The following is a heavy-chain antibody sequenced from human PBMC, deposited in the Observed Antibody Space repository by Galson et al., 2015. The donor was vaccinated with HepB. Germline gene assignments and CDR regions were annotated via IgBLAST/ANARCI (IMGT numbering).Heavy chain of an antibody. J-gene: IGHJ4*02. CDR2: IIPIFGTA. Sequence: SVKVSCKASGGTFSSYAISWVRQAPGQGLEWMGGIIPIFGTANYAQKFQGRVTITADESTSTAYMELSSLRSEDTAVYYCASCQRVRGGDCYPFDYWGQGTLVTVSS. D-gene: IGHD2-21*02. CDR3: ASCQRVRGGDCYPFDY. CDR1: GGTFSSYA. V-gene: IGHV1-69*13.